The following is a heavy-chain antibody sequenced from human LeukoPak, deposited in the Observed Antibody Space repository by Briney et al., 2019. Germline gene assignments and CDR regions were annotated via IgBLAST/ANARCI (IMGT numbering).Heavy chain of an antibody. D-gene: IGHD6-19*01. J-gene: IGHJ4*02. Sequence: GGSLRLSCAASGFTFSSYSMNWVRQAPGKGLEWVSYISSSSSTIYYADSVKGRFTISRDNAKNSLYLQMNSLRAEDTAVYYCARDRGYSSFDYWGQGTLVTVSS. CDR1: GFTFSSYS. V-gene: IGHV3-48*04. CDR2: ISSSSSTI. CDR3: ARDRGYSSFDY.